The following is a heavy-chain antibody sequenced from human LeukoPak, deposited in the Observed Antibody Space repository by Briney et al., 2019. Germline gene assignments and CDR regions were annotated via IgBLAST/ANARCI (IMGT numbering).Heavy chain of an antibody. CDR1: GFTFSSYW. V-gene: IGHV3-74*01. D-gene: IGHD3-9*01. CDR3: ARGTDDIDI. CDR2: IDSDGSTT. Sequence: QTGGSLTLSLAASGFTFSSYWMPWVRQAPGKGLVWVLRIDSDGSTTNYADSVKGRFSISRFNAKETLYLQMNSLRVEDTAVYYCARGTDDIDIWGQGTLVTVSS. J-gene: IGHJ3*02.